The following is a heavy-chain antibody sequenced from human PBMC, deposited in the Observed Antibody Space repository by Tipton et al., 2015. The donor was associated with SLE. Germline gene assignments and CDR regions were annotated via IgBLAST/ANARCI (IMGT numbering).Heavy chain of an antibody. Sequence: LRLSCTVSGGSISSSSYYWGWIRRPPGKGLEWIGSIYYSGSTYYNPSLKSRVTISVDTSKNQFSLKLSSVTAADTAVYYCARDGFGEERSWFDPWGQGTLVTVSS. V-gene: IGHV4-39*02. CDR1: GGSISSSSYY. CDR3: ARDGFGEERSWFDP. CDR2: IYYSGST. D-gene: IGHD3-10*01. J-gene: IGHJ5*02.